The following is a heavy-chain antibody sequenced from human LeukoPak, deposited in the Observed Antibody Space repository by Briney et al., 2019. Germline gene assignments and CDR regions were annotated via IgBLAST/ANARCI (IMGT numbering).Heavy chain of an antibody. D-gene: IGHD5-12*01. CDR1: GFTFSNYN. CDR2: INQDGSEE. V-gene: IGHV3-7*01. CDR3: VRDGGVSGYDLLDY. Sequence: GGSLRLSCAASGFTFSNYNMKWVRQAPGKGLEWVAHINQDGSEEHYMDSVKARFTISRDNAKNSLSLQMNSLRAGDTAVYYCVRDGGVSGYDLLDYWGQGTLVTVSS. J-gene: IGHJ4*02.